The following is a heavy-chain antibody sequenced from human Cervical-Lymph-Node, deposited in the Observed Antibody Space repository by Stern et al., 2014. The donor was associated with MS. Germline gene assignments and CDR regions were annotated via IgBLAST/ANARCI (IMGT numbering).Heavy chain of an antibody. Sequence: QVQLQESGPGLVKPSQTLSLTCIVSGGSISSGTYYWNWIRQHPGKGLEWIGSIYSSGNTYFNPSLKSLVPISVDTSKNQFSLNLSSLTAADTAVYYCARGSTWYGLDVWGTGTTVTVSS. CDR2: IYSSGNT. J-gene: IGHJ6*04. CDR3: ARGSTWYGLDV. D-gene: IGHD6-13*01. CDR1: GGSISSGTYY. V-gene: IGHV4-31*01.